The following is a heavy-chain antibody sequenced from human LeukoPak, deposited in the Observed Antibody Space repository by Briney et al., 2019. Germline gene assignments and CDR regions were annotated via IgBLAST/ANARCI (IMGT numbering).Heavy chain of an antibody. J-gene: IGHJ4*02. V-gene: IGHV4-59*13. CDR1: GGSLSPYH. D-gene: IGHD2-15*01. CDR3: ARISQGGHVHFDY. Sequence: PSETLSLTCTVSGGSLSPYHWSWIRKPPNKGLEWIAYIYYNGETKYNPSLRSQVTISLDTSKNQFSLRLSSVTAADTAVYFCARISQGGHVHFDYWGQGTLLTVSS. CDR2: IYYNGET.